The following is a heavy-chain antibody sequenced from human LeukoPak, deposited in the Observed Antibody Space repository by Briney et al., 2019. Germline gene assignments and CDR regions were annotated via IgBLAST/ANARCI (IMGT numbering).Heavy chain of an antibody. CDR2: IYSGGST. D-gene: IGHD3-10*01. Sequence: GGSLRLSCAASGFAVSSNYMSWVRQAPGKGLEWVSVIYSGGSTYYADSVKGRFTISRDNSKNTLYLQMNSLRAEDTAVYYCAREDMVRGGGDYWGQGTLVTVSS. CDR1: GFAVSSNY. J-gene: IGHJ4*02. CDR3: AREDMVRGGGDY. V-gene: IGHV3-66*01.